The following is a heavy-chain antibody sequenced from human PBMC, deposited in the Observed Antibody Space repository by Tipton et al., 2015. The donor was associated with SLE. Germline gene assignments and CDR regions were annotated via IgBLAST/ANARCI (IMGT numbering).Heavy chain of an antibody. D-gene: IGHD3-3*01. CDR2: IYYSGST. CDR3: ASRGHYDFWSGYPNAFDI. V-gene: IGHV4-59*08. Sequence: TLSLTCTVSGGSISSYYWSWIRQPPGKGLEWIGYIYYSGSTNYNPSLKSRVTISVDTSKNQFPLKLSSVTAADTAVYYCASRGHYDFWSGYPNAFDIWGQGTMVTVSS. J-gene: IGHJ3*02. CDR1: GGSISSYY.